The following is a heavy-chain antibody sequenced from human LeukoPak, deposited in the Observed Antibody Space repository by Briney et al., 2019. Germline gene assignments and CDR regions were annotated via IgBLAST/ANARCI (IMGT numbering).Heavy chain of an antibody. CDR3: VKDRCDRTTCPEV. Sequence: PGGSLRLSCAASGFTFSTYAMTWVRQAPGEGLEWVSGISGSGGSTYYTDSVKGRFTISRDNSKNTLHQQMSSLRAEDTALYYCVKDRCDRTTCPEVWGQGTLVTVSS. CDR2: ISGSGGST. J-gene: IGHJ4*02. D-gene: IGHD2-2*01. CDR1: GFTFSTYA. V-gene: IGHV3-23*01.